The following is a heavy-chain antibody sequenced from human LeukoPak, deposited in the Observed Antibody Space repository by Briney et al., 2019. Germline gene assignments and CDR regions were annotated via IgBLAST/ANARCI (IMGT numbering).Heavy chain of an antibody. CDR2: IRSKAYRGTT. V-gene: IGHV3-49*04. J-gene: IGHJ6*02. Sequence: HPGRSLRLSCTGSGFTFGDHAMSWVRQAPGKGLEWVGFIRSKAYRGTTEYAASVKGRFTISRDDSASIAHLQMNSLRTEDTAVYYCARGPIQLWIHNAMDVWGQGTTVTVSS. CDR3: ARGPIQLWIHNAMDV. CDR1: GFTFGDHA. D-gene: IGHD5-18*01.